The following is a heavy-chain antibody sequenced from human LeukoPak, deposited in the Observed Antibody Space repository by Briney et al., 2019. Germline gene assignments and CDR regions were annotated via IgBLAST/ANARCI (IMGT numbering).Heavy chain of an antibody. CDR3: ARARRRDGYPFDI. CDR1: GFTFSSYS. Sequence: GGSLRLPCAASGFTFSSYSMNWVRQAPGKGLEWVSSISSSSSYIYYADSVKGRFTISRDNAKNSLYLQMNSLRAEDTAVYYCARARRRDGYPFDIWGQGTMVTVSS. V-gene: IGHV3-21*01. J-gene: IGHJ3*02. CDR2: ISSSSSYI. D-gene: IGHD5-12*01.